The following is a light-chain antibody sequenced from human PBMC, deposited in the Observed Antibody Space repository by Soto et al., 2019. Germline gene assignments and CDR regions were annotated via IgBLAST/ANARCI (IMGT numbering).Light chain of an antibody. J-gene: IGKJ1*01. V-gene: IGKV1-5*03. CDR1: QSISSW. CDR2: KAS. Sequence: DIQMTQSPSTLSASVGDRVTITCRASQSISSWLAWYQQKPGKAPKLLIYKASSLESGVPSRFSGSGSGTEFTLTISSLQPYDFATYYRQQYNTESRTFGQGPKSEIK. CDR3: QQYNTESRT.